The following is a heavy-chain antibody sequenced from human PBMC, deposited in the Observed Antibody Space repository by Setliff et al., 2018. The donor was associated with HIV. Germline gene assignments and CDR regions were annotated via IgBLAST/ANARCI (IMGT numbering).Heavy chain of an antibody. D-gene: IGHD3-9*01. CDR1: GFTFGHYG. CDR3: AKAFTISPTTDYYYMDV. CDR2: ISGSGDST. J-gene: IGHJ6*03. Sequence: GSLRLSCAASGFTFGHYGISWVRQAPGKGLEWVSTISGSGDSTYYADSVKGRFIISRDNSANILYLQMNSLRADDAAVYYCAKAFTISPTTDYYYMDVWGKGTTVTVSS. V-gene: IGHV3-23*01.